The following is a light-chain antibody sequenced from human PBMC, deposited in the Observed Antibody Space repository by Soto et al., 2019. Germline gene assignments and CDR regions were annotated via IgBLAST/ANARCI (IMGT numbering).Light chain of an antibody. J-gene: IGKJ2*01. Sequence: DIPMTQSPSSLSASVGDNVTIACRASQNIIVYLNWYQQKPGKAPNLLIYGAVSLQSGVPSRFSGSGSGTDFTLTISSLRPEDFASYYCQQSYSPPRTFGQGTKVEIK. CDR3: QQSYSPPRT. CDR1: QNIIVY. V-gene: IGKV1-39*01. CDR2: GAV.